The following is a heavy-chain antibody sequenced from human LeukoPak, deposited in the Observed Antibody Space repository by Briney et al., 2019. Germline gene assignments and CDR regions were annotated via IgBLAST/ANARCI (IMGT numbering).Heavy chain of an antibody. CDR1: GFTFSSYG. J-gene: IGHJ4*02. D-gene: IGHD6-13*01. CDR2: IRYDGSNK. CDR3: AKIGPYSSSWYDY. Sequence: GGSLRLSCAASGFTFSSYGMHWVRQAPGKGLEWVAFIRYDGSNKYYADSVKGRFTISRDNSKNTLYLQMNSLRAEDTAVYYCAKIGPYSSSWYDYWGQGTLVTVSS. V-gene: IGHV3-30*02.